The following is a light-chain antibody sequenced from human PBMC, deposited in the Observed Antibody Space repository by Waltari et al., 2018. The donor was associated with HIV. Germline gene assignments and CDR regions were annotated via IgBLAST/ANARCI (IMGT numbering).Light chain of an antibody. CDR2: EVS. J-gene: IGLJ2*01. CDR1: SSAVGGYNL. CDR3: CAYAGSTTYVI. V-gene: IGLV2-23*02. Sequence: QSALTQPASVSGSHGQSITISCTGTSSAVGGYNLVSWYQQHPGKAPKLMIYEVSKRPSGVSNRFSGSKSGNTASLTISGLQAEDEADYYCCAYAGSTTYVIFGGGTKLTVL.